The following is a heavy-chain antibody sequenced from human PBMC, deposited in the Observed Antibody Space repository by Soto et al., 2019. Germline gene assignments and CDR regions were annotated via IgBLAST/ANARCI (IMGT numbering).Heavy chain of an antibody. D-gene: IGHD3-22*01. Sequence: EVQLVESGGDLVQPGGSLRLSCAASGFTFGDHAMHWVRQVPGRGLEWVSAISGSGGSTYYADSVKGRFTISRDNSKNTLYLQMNSLRAEDTAVYYCAKNYDSSGYYYSPFDYWGQGTLVTVSS. V-gene: IGHV3-23*04. CDR2: ISGSGGST. J-gene: IGHJ4*02. CDR3: AKNYDSSGYYYSPFDY. CDR1: GFTFGDHA.